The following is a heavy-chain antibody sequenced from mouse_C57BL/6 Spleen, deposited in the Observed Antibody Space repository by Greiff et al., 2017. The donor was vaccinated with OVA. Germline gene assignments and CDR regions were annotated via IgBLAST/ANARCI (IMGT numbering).Heavy chain of an antibody. CDR1: GFTFSDYY. D-gene: IGHD2-3*01. J-gene: IGHJ4*01. CDR3: ARHGDGYTMDY. V-gene: IGHV5-12*01. CDR2: ISNGGGST. Sequence: EVKLMESGGGLVQPGGSLKLSCAASGFTFSDYYMYWVRQTPEKRLEWVAYISNGGGSTYYPDTVKGRFTISRDNAKNTLYLQMSRLKSEDTAMYYCARHGDGYTMDYWGQGTSVTVSS.